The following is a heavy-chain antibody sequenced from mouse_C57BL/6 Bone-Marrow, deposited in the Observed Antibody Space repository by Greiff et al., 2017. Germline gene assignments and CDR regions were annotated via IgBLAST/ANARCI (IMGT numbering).Heavy chain of an antibody. CDR3: ARHEEGPSYYYGSSYVAWFAY. CDR1: GYTFTEYT. J-gene: IGHJ3*01. V-gene: IGHV1-62-2*01. D-gene: IGHD1-1*01. Sequence: VQRVESGAELVKPGASVKLSCKASGYTFTEYTIHWVKQRSGQGLEWIGWFYPGSGSIKYNEKFKDKATLTADKSSSTVYMELSRLTSEDSAVYFCARHEEGPSYYYGSSYVAWFAYWGQGTLVTVSA. CDR2: FYPGSGSI.